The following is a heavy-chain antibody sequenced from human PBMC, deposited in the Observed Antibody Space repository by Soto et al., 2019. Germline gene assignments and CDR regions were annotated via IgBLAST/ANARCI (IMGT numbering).Heavy chain of an antibody. Sequence: GASVKVSCKASGGTFSSYAISWVRQAPGQGPEWMGGIIPIFGTANYAQKFQGRVTITADESTSTAYMELNSLRAEDTAVYYCARDLFGYPSDYWGQGTLVTVSS. CDR3: ARDLFGYPSDY. CDR1: GGTFSSYA. J-gene: IGHJ4*02. CDR2: IIPIFGTA. D-gene: IGHD3-3*01. V-gene: IGHV1-69*13.